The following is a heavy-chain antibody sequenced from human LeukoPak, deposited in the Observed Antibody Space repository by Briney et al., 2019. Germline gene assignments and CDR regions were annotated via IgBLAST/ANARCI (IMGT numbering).Heavy chain of an antibody. V-gene: IGHV3-23*01. Sequence: PGGSLRLSCVASGFTFRNYAMSWVCQAPGKGLESVSTISGSASDTHYADSVKGRFTISRDNSKNTLYLHMDSLRADDTAVYYCAKDGEDWGQGTLVTVSS. J-gene: IGHJ4*02. CDR3: AKDGED. D-gene: IGHD2-21*01. CDR2: ISGSASDT. CDR1: GFTFRNYA.